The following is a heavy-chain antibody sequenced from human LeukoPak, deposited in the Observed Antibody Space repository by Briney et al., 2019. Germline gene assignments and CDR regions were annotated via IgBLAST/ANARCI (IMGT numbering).Heavy chain of an antibody. D-gene: IGHD1-26*01. CDR3: ARNKRAGANVYYYYMDV. V-gene: IGHV3-53*01. Sequence: GGSLRLSCAASGFTVSSNYMSWVRQAPGKGLEWVSIIYSGGATYFPDSVKGRFTISRDNSKNTVYLQINSLRAEDTAVYYCARNKRAGANVYYYYMDVWGKGTTVTVSS. J-gene: IGHJ6*03. CDR2: IYSGGAT. CDR1: GFTVSSNY.